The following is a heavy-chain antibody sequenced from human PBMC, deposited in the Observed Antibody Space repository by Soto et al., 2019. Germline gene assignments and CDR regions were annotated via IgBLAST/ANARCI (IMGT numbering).Heavy chain of an antibody. Sequence: LRLSCAASGFTFSSYGMHWVRQAPGKGLEWVEVIWYDGSNKYYADSVKGRFTISRDNSKNTLYLQMNSLRAEDTAVYYCARDRAAAGTVYYYYYGMDVWGQGTTVTVSS. D-gene: IGHD6-13*01. V-gene: IGHV3-33*01. CDR3: ARDRAAAGTVYYYYYGMDV. CDR2: IWYDGSNK. CDR1: GFTFSSYG. J-gene: IGHJ6*02.